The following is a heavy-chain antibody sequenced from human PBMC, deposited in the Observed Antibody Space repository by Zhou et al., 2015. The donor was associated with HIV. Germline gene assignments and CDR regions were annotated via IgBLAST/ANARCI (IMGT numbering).Heavy chain of an antibody. V-gene: IGHV1-18*01. CDR1: GYTFTAYG. D-gene: IGHD2-15*01. J-gene: IGHJ4*02. CDR3: ARDRPRSGGGTYPYY. Sequence: QVQVVQSGTEVKKPGASVKVSCKASGYTFTAYGITWVRQAPGQGLEWMGWISAHNGNINYAQRFLGRVTLTRDTSITTAYMKLSRLKSDDTAVYYCARDRPRSGGGTYPYYWGQGSLVTVSS. CDR2: ISAHNGNI.